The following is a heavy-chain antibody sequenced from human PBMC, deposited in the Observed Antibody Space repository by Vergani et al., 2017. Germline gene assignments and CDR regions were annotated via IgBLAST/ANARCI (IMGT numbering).Heavy chain of an antibody. CDR3: SRGAYYFED. J-gene: IGHJ4*02. V-gene: IGHV4-34*01. D-gene: IGHD3-10*01. CDR1: GGSLSGYY. Sequence: QMQLQQWGAGLLKPSETLSLTCAVYGGSLSGYYWSWIRQPPGKGLEWIGEINNDGHTNYNPSLESRVTVSVDRSKNQISLKVASVTAADTAVHYCSRGAYYFEDGGQGTLVTVSP. CDR2: INNDGHT.